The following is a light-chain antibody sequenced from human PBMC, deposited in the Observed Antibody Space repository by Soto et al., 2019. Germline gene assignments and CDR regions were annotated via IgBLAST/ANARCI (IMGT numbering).Light chain of an antibody. Sequence: QSALTQPASVSGSPGQSITISCTGSSNDIGAYKYVSWYQQHPGKAPKLVIYEVTKRPSGVPDRVSASKSGNTASLTVSGLRAEDEDDYYCSSYAGSNNFVFGSGTKVTGL. J-gene: IGLJ1*01. CDR3: SSYAGSNNFV. V-gene: IGLV2-8*01. CDR2: EVT. CDR1: SNDIGAYKY.